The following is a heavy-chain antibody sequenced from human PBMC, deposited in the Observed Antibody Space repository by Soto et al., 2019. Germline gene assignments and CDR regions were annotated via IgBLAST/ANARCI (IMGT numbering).Heavy chain of an antibody. CDR2: INWDGRIT. CDR1: GFIFDDFT. V-gene: IGHV3-43*01. Sequence: EVQLVESGGTVIQPGGSLRLSCAASGFIFDDFTMHWVRLLPGKGLQWVSYINWDGRITMYADSVKGRDTISTDNTNSHLYLQRNSLGAQDTALYYCTKDEGAAVEPPGDWGQGTLVTVSS. CDR3: TKDEGAAVEPPGD. D-gene: IGHD6-13*01. J-gene: IGHJ4*02.